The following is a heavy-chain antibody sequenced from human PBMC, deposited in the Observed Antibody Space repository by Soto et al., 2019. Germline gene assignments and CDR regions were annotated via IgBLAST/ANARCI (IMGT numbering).Heavy chain of an antibody. CDR2: ISGSGGST. J-gene: IGHJ4*02. CDR1: GFTFSIFA. CDR3: ARSRSGAVADSFDF. D-gene: IGHD3-10*01. Sequence: PGGSLRLSCAASGFTFSIFAMSWVRQSPGKGLEWVSTISGSGGSTYYADAVKGRFTISRDNSMGTLYLQMNSLRHEDAAVYYCARSRSGAVADSFDFWGQGTLVTVSS. V-gene: IGHV3-23*01.